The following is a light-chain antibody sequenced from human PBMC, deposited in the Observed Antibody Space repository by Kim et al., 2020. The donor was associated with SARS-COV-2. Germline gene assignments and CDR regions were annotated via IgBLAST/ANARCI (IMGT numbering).Light chain of an antibody. J-gene: IGKJ5*01. CDR2: DAS. CDR3: QQYDNFPIT. Sequence: ASVGDRVTITCQASQDISNHLNWYQQKPGKAPKLLIYDASNLEIGVPSRFSGSGSGTDFTFTISSLQPVDIATYYCQQYDNFPITFGQGTRLEIK. V-gene: IGKV1-33*01. CDR1: QDISNH.